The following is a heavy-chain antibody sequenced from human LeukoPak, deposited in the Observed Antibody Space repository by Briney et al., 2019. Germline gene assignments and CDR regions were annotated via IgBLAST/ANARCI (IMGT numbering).Heavy chain of an antibody. Sequence: GGSLRLSCAASRFTFTGYGMHWVRQAPGKGLEWVAFIRYDGSSKYYADSVKGRFTISRDNSKNTLYLQMNSLRAEDTAVYYCAREAEEAFDIWGQGTMVTVSS. V-gene: IGHV3-30*02. CDR1: RFTFTGYG. CDR2: IRYDGSSK. J-gene: IGHJ3*02. D-gene: IGHD1-14*01. CDR3: AREAEEAFDI.